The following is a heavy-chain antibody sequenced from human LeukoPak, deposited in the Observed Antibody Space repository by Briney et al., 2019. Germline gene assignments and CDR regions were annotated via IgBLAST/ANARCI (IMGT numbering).Heavy chain of an antibody. J-gene: IGHJ4*02. CDR1: GFTFSTYY. CDR3: ARLRGLYSDTNRYQTALDC. Sequence: GGSLRLSCAASGFTFSTYYMSWVRQAPGTGLEWVANIKQDGSEKYYVDSVKGRFTISRDNAKNSLYVQMNSLRAEDTAVYYCARLRGLYSDTNRYQTALDCWGQGTLVTVSS. V-gene: IGHV3-7*01. D-gene: IGHD1-26*01. CDR2: IKQDGSEK.